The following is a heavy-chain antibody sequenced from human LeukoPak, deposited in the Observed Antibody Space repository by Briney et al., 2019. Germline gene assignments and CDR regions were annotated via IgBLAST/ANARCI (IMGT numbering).Heavy chain of an antibody. Sequence: GESLKISCKGSGYSFSSYCIGWVRQMPGKGLEWMGIIYPGDSDTRNSPSFQGQVTISADKSIGTAYLQWSSLKASDTAMYFCARARILLTFGGLRGTKTDAFDIWGQGTMVTVSS. CDR1: GYSFSSYC. J-gene: IGHJ3*02. D-gene: IGHD3-16*01. CDR3: ARARILLTFGGLRGTKTDAFDI. CDR2: IYPGDSDT. V-gene: IGHV5-51*01.